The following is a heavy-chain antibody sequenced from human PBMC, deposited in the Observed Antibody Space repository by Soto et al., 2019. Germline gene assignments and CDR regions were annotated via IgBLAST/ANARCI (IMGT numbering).Heavy chain of an antibody. D-gene: IGHD6-13*01. CDR2: ISAYNGNT. Sequence: ASVKVSFKASGYTFTSPGISWVLHAPGQGLEWMGWISAYNGNTNYAQKLQGRVTMTTDKSTSTAYMELRSLRSEDPAVYYCARQVAPGTCADAFDIWGEGTMVTVS. V-gene: IGHV1-18*01. CDR1: GYTFTSPG. CDR3: ARQVAPGTCADAFDI. J-gene: IGHJ3*02.